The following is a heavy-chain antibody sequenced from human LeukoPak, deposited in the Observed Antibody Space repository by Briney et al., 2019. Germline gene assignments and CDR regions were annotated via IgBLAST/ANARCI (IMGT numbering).Heavy chain of an antibody. CDR3: ASSGWLHRGFDY. J-gene: IGHJ4*02. Sequence: PSETLSLTCTVSGGSISSSSYYWGWIRQPPGKGLEWIGSIYYSGSTYYNPSLKSRVTISVDTSKNQFSLKLSSVTAADTAVYYCASSGWLHRGFDYWGQGTLVTVSS. CDR1: GGSISSSSYY. D-gene: IGHD6-19*01. CDR2: IYYSGST. V-gene: IGHV4-39*01.